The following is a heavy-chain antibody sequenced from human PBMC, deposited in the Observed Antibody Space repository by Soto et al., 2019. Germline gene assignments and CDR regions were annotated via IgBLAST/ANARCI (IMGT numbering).Heavy chain of an antibody. CDR3: ARDAYSSGWYSLY. D-gene: IGHD6-19*01. CDR2: IWYDGSNK. J-gene: IGHJ4*02. V-gene: IGHV3-33*01. Sequence: GGSLRLSCAASGFTFSSYGMHWVRQAPGKGLEWVAVIWYDGSNKYYADSVKGRFTISRDNSKNTLYLQMNSLRAEDTAVYYCARDAYSSGWYSLYWGQGTLVTVSS. CDR1: GFTFSSYG.